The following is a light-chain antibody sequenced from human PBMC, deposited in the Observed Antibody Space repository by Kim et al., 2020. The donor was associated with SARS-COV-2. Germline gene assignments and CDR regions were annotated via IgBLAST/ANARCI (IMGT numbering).Light chain of an antibody. J-gene: IGKJ2*01. CDR3: QQYYGYSSA. Sequence: DIQMTQSPSTLSASVGDRVTITCRASQSISTWLAWYQQKPGQAPNLLIYKASILENGVPSRFSGSGSGTDFILTISSLQPDDFATYYCQQYYGYSSAFGQGTKLEI. V-gene: IGKV1-5*03. CDR2: KAS. CDR1: QSISTW.